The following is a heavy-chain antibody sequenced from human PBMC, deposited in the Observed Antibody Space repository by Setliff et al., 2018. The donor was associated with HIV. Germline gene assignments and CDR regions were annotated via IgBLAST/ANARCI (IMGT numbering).Heavy chain of an antibody. CDR1: GYTFTSYY. J-gene: IGHJ3*02. CDR3: ARDPSYSPYYDFWSGYYPHDALDI. CDR2: INPSGGST. D-gene: IGHD3-3*01. V-gene: IGHV1-46*01. Sequence: RASVKVSCKASGYTFTSYYMHWVRQAPGQGLEWMGIINPSGGSTSYAQKFQGRVTMTRDTSTSTVYMELSSLRSEDTAIYYRARDPSYSPYYDFWSGYYPHDALDIWGQGTMVTVSS.